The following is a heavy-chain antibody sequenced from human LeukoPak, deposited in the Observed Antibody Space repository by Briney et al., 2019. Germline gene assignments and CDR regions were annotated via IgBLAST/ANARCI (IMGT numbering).Heavy chain of an antibody. CDR2: IYYCGST. J-gene: IGHJ4*02. D-gene: IGHD3-9*01. Sequence: SETLSLTCTVSGGSISSYYWTWIRQPPGKGLEWIGYIYYCGSTNYNPSLKSRVTISVDTSKNQFSLKLSSVTAADTAVYYCAREDYDILTGYYIFDYWGQGTLVTVSS. CDR3: AREDYDILTGYYIFDY. V-gene: IGHV4-59*01. CDR1: GGSISSYY.